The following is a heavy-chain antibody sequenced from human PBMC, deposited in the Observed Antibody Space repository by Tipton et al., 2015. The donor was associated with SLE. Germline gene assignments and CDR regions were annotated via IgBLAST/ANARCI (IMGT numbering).Heavy chain of an antibody. Sequence: SLRLSCEASGFTFEQYTLNWVRQSAAKGLEWVAGINWNSASVGWADSVRGRFSISRDNARNSVYLQMNSLTIEDTARYYCVRGLTIGAAVPVLDAFDMWGQGTMVTVSS. J-gene: IGHJ3*02. D-gene: IGHD6-25*01. CDR1: GFTFEQYT. CDR2: INWNSASV. V-gene: IGHV3-9*01. CDR3: VRGLTIGAAVPVLDAFDM.